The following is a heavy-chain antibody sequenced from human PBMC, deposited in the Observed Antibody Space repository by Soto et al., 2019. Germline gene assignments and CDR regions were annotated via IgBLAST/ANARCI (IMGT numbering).Heavy chain of an antibody. D-gene: IGHD6-19*01. CDR1: GFTFSSYA. Sequence: QVQLVESGGGVVQPGRSLRLSCAASGFTFSSYAMHWVRQAPGKGLEWVAVISYDGSNKYYADSVKGRFTISRDNSKNTLYLQMNSLRAEDTAVYYCARDGAGIEQWPITGGFVFDYWGQGTLVTVSS. CDR2: ISYDGSNK. V-gene: IGHV3-30-3*01. CDR3: ARDGAGIEQWPITGGFVFDY. J-gene: IGHJ4*02.